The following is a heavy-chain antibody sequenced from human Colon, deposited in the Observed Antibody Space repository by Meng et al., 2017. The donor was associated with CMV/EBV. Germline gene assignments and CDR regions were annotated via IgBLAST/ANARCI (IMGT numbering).Heavy chain of an antibody. J-gene: IGHJ6*02. CDR3: ARVLGGTLGGV. Sequence: GESLKISCATSGFTFSHYAMHWVRRAPFKGLEWVAFLYPDGSNIHYLDSVKGRFTISRDNSANTLYLQMNSLRTDDTAVYYCARVLGGTLGGVWGQGTTVTVSS. CDR1: GFTFSHYA. CDR2: LYPDGSNI. V-gene: IGHV3-30*03. D-gene: IGHD2-15*01.